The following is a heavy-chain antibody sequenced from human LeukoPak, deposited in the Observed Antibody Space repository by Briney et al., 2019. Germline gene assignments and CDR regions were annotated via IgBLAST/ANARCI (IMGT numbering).Heavy chain of an antibody. D-gene: IGHD2-21*01. Sequence: SVKVSCKASGYTFTSYDINWVRQATGQGLEWMGGIIPVSGTANYAQEFQGRVTITTDESTSTAYMELSSLRSEDTAVYYCAETASYCGGDCYGGLDYWGQGTLVTVSS. CDR2: IIPVSGTA. CDR3: AETASYCGGDCYGGLDY. CDR1: GYTFTSYD. J-gene: IGHJ4*02. V-gene: IGHV1-69*05.